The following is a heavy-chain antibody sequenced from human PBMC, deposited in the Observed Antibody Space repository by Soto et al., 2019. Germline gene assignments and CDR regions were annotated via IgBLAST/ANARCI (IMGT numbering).Heavy chain of an antibody. J-gene: IGHJ5*02. CDR1: GGSFSGYY. Sequence: PSETPSLTCAVYGGSFSGYYWSWIRQPPGKGLEWIGEINHSGSTNYNPSLKSRVTISVDTSKNQFSLKLSSVTAADTAVYYCARGKYSSSWYLGYNWFDPWGQGTLVTVSS. V-gene: IGHV4-34*01. CDR2: INHSGST. CDR3: ARGKYSSSWYLGYNWFDP. D-gene: IGHD6-13*01.